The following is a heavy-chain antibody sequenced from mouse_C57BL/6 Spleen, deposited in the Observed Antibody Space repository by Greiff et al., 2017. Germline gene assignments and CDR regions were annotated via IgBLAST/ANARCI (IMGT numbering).Heavy chain of an antibody. Sequence: VQLQQPGAELVMPGASVKLSCKASGYTFTSHWMHWVKQRPGQGLEWIGEIDPSDSYTNYNQKFKGKSTLTVDKSSSTAYMQLSSLTSEDSAVYYCAREGAMDYWGQGTSVTVSS. J-gene: IGHJ4*01. CDR3: AREGAMDY. CDR1: GYTFTSHW. V-gene: IGHV1-69*01. CDR2: IDPSDSYT.